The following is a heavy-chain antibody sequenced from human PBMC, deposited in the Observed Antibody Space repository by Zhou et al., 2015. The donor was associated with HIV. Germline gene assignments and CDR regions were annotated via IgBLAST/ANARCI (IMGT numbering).Heavy chain of an antibody. J-gene: IGHJ4*02. V-gene: IGHV1-69*02. D-gene: IGHD2-15*01. CDR2: IIPILGIA. CDR3: ASHTGYXSGGSCYLI. CDR1: GGTFSSYT. Sequence: QVQLVQSGAEVKKPGSSVKVSCKASGGTFSSYTISWVRQAPGQGLEWMGRIIPILGIANYAQKFQGRVTITADKSTSTAYMELSSLRSEDTAVYYCASHTGYXSGGSCYLIWGQGTLVTVSS.